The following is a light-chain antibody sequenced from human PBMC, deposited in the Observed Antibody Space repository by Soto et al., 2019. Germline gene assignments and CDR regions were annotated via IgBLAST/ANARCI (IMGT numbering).Light chain of an antibody. Sequence: EVLMTQSPDTLYVSPGERVTLSCRASQSVSDNLAWYQQKPGQAPRLLIYAASTRAPGIPDRFSGSGSGTDFTLTINSLQSEDFALYYCQHYNDRPGFGQGAKLEI. V-gene: IGKV3-15*01. J-gene: IGKJ2*01. CDR1: QSVSDN. CDR2: AAS. CDR3: QHYNDRPG.